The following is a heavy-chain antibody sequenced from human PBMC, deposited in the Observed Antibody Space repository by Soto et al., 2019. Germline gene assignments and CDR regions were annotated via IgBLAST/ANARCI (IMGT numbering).Heavy chain of an antibody. V-gene: IGHV4-59*08. CDR1: GGSIRGDS. J-gene: IGHJ4*03. D-gene: IGHD3-22*01. CDR3: ALFLYFRRSRGYYLF. CDR2: MYNTGST. Sequence: PSEALSLTCTLSGGSIRGDSGSCIRHPPGKGLEWIGYMYNTGSTVYNPSFKSRVTISVDTSKNQFSLKRSSVTAADTAVYYCALFLYFRRSRGYYLFRGPGTL.